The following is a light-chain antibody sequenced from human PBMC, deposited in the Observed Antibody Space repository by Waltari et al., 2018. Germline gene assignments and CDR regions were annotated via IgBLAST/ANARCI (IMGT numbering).Light chain of an antibody. Sequence: QSVLTQPPSASGTPGQWVTISCSGSSSNIGSNYVYWFQQLPGTAPKLVIYSNNHRPSGFTDRFSGSKSGTSASLAIRGLRSEDEADYSCAAWDDSLSGPVFGGGTKLTVL. CDR2: SNN. J-gene: IGLJ3*02. CDR1: SSNIGSNY. CDR3: AAWDDSLSGPV. V-gene: IGLV1-47*01.